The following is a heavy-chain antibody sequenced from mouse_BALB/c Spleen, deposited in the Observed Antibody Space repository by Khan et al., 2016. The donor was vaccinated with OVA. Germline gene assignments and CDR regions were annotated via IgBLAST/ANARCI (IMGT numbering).Heavy chain of an antibody. J-gene: IGHJ3*01. Sequence: QIQLVQSGPELKKPGETVKISCKASGYIFTNYGMNWVKQAPGKGLKWMGWINTNTGEPTFAEEFKERFAFSLETSANTAYLQINSLKNEDTATXFSARGYYRYGSWFAYWGQGTLVTVSA. V-gene: IGHV9-3*02. CDR2: INTNTGEP. CDR1: GYIFTNYG. CDR3: ARGYYRYGSWFAY. D-gene: IGHD2-14*01.